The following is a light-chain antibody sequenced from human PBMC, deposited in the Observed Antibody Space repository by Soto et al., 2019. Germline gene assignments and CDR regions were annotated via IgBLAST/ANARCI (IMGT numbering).Light chain of an antibody. Sequence: DIQMTQSPSSLSASVGDRVTITCRASQSISSYLNWYQQKPGKAPKLLIYAASSLQSGVPSRFSGSGSGTDFTLTISSLQPEDFTTYYCQQSYSVRRTFGQGNKV. J-gene: IGKJ1*01. V-gene: IGKV1-39*01. CDR2: AAS. CDR3: QQSYSVRRT. CDR1: QSISSY.